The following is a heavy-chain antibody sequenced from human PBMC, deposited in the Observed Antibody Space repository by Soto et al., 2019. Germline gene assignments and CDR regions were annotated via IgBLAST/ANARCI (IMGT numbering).Heavy chain of an antibody. V-gene: IGHV1-46*03. CDR1: GYTFTSYY. J-gene: IGHJ6*03. CDR2: INPSGGST. CDR3: AIGVVGTLGYYYMDV. Sequence: ASVKVSCKASGYTFTSYYMHWVRQAPGQGLEWMGIINPSGGSTSYAQKFQGRVTMTRDTSTSTVYMELSSLRSEDTAVYYCAIGVVGTLGYYYMDVRGKGTTVTVSS. D-gene: IGHD2-15*01.